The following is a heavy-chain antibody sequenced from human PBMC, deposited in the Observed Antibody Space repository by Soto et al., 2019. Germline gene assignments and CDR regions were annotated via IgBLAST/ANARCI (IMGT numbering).Heavy chain of an antibody. V-gene: IGHV4-39*01. D-gene: IGHD1-26*01. Sequence: PSETLSLTCTVSGGSISSSSYYWGWIRQPPGKGLEWIGSIYYSGSTYYNPSLKSRVTISVDTSKNQFSLKLSSVTAADTAVYYCATRELLTFDYWGQGTLVTVS. CDR3: ATRELLTFDY. CDR2: IYYSGST. J-gene: IGHJ4*02. CDR1: GGSISSSSYY.